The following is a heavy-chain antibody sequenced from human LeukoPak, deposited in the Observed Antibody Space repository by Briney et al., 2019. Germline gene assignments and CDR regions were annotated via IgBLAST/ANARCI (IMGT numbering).Heavy chain of an antibody. CDR1: GFTFRNYG. V-gene: IGHV3-33*01. CDR2: IRTDGGEK. D-gene: IGHD6-13*01. J-gene: IGHJ4*02. CDR3: ARNGYSTSWANFDY. Sequence: PGTSLRLSCAASGFTFRNYGMHWVRQAPGKGLEWVASIRTDGGEKYHADSVQGRFSISRDNSKNTLYLQMDSLRAEDTALYYCARNGYSTSWANFDYWGQGTLVTVSS.